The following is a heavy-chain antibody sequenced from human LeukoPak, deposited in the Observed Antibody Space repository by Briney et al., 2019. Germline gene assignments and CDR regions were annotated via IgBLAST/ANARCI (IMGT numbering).Heavy chain of an antibody. CDR3: ARGGGRQLFNNWFDP. CDR1: GYTFTSYD. V-gene: IGHV1-8*01. J-gene: IGHJ5*02. CDR2: MNPNSGNT. D-gene: IGHD6-13*01. Sequence: ASVKVSCMASGYTFTSYDINWVRQATGQGLEWMGWMNPNSGNTGYAQKFQGRVTMTRNTSISTAYMELSSLRSEDTAVYYCARGGGRQLFNNWFDPWGQGTLVTVSS.